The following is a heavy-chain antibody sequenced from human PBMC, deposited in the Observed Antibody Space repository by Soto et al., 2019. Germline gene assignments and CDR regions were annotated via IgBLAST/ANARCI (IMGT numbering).Heavy chain of an antibody. CDR3: AIQDGGVVY. CDR2: IIPIHGIT. V-gene: IGHV1-69*02. CDR1: GGTFSSYT. Sequence: SVKVSCKASGGTFSSYTISWVRQAPGQGLEWMGRIIPIHGITNYAQKFQGRVTITTDKSTSTAYMELRNLKSDDTAVYYCAIQDGGVVYWGQGTLVTVSS. D-gene: IGHD3-16*01. J-gene: IGHJ4*02.